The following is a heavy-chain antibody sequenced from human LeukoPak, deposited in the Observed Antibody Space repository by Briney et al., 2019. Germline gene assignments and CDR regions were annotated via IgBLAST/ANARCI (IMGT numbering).Heavy chain of an antibody. J-gene: IGHJ6*02. D-gene: IGHD3-22*01. V-gene: IGHV1-69*04. CDR1: GGTFSSYA. Sequence: SVKVSCKASGGTFSSYAISWVRQAPGQGLEWMGRIIPIFSIANYAQKFQGRVTITADKSTSTAYMELSSLRSEDTAVYYCARDPYYYDSSGYRTYYYGMDVWGQGTTVTVSS. CDR2: IIPIFSIA. CDR3: ARDPYYYDSSGYRTYYYGMDV.